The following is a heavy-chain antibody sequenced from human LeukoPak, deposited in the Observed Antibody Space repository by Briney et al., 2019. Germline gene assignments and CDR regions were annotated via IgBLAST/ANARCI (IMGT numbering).Heavy chain of an antibody. D-gene: IGHD3-22*01. V-gene: IGHV1-18*01. Sequence: ASVKVSCKASGYTFTSYGISWVRQAPGQGLEWMGWISAYNGNTNYAQKLQGRVTMTTDTSTSTAYMELRSLRSDDTAVYYCARVAGYYYDSSYDYWGQGTLVTVSS. J-gene: IGHJ4*02. CDR1: GYTFTSYG. CDR2: ISAYNGNT. CDR3: ARVAGYYYDSSYDY.